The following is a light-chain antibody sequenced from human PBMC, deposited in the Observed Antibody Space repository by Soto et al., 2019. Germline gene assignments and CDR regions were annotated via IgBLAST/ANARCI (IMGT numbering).Light chain of an antibody. J-gene: IGKJ1*01. CDR3: QQCGVSPWT. Sequence: EIVLTQSPGTLSLSPGERVTLSCRASQSVSSSYLAWYQQKPGQAPRLLIYGASSRATGIPDRFSGSGSGTDFTLTISRLEPEDFAVYYCQQCGVSPWTFGQGTKVEIK. CDR1: QSVSSSY. V-gene: IGKV3-20*01. CDR2: GAS.